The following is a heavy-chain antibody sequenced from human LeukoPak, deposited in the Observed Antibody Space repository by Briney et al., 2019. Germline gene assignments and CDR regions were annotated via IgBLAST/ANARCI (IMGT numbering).Heavy chain of an antibody. Sequence: GGSLRLSCAASGFIFSSYSMNWVRQAPGKGLEWVSYISSSSTIYYTDSVKGRFTISRDNAKNSLYLQMNSLRAEDTAVYYCARDTYLWFGESNDYMDVWGKGTTVTVSS. D-gene: IGHD3-10*01. J-gene: IGHJ6*03. CDR2: ISSSSTI. CDR1: GFIFSSYS. V-gene: IGHV3-48*01. CDR3: ARDTYLWFGESNDYMDV.